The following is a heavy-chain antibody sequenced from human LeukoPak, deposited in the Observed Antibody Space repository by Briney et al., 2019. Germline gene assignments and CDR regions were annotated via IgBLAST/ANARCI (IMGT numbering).Heavy chain of an antibody. V-gene: IGHV4-4*07. CDR2: ISGRGST. J-gene: IGHJ4*02. D-gene: IGHD2-15*01. CDR3: AREGRSSTPGY. CDR1: GGSISGYY. Sequence: PSETLSLTCAVSGGSISGYYWSWIRQPAGKELEWMGRISGRGSTDYNPSLKSRVTMSVDTSKNQFSLKLSYVTAADTAVYYCAREGRSSTPGYWGKGTLVTVSS.